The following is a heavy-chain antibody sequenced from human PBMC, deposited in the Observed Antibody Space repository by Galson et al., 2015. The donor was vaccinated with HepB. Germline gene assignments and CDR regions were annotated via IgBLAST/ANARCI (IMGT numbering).Heavy chain of an antibody. J-gene: IGHJ4*02. CDR1: GFTFSSYG. CDR3: AKDGNAAKIYGDYAF. V-gene: IGHV3-23*01. D-gene: IGHD4-17*01. Sequence: SLRLSCAASGFTFSSYGMNWVRQAPGKGLEWVSGISGSGGSTFYADSVRGRFTISRDNSKNTLYLQMNSLRAEDTAVYYCAKDGNAAKIYGDYAFWGQGTLVTVSS. CDR2: ISGSGGST.